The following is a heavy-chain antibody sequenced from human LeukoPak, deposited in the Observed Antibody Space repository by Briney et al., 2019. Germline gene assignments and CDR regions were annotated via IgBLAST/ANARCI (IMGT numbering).Heavy chain of an antibody. CDR2: IYYSGST. CDR3: ARDGDSGGWFDS. CDR1: GFTFSSYA. V-gene: IGHV4-59*01. D-gene: IGHD6-25*01. J-gene: IGHJ5*01. Sequence: GSLRLSCAASGFTFSSYAMSWVRQAPGKGLECIGYIYYSGSTKYNPSLNSRATISLDTSKNQFFLKLTSVTAADTAVYYCARDGDSGGWFDSWGQGALVTVSS.